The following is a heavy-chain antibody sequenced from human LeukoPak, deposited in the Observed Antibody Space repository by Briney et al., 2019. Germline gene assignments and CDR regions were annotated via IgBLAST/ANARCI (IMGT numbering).Heavy chain of an antibody. Sequence: GGSLRLFCAASGFTFSTYWMNWVRQAAGKGLEWVANIKPDGSEGYYVDSVKGRFTLSRDNAQNSLYLQMNSLRDDDTAVYYCARAKRPMVLDHWGQGTLVTVSS. CDR2: IKPDGSEG. V-gene: IGHV3-7*03. CDR1: GFTFSTYW. D-gene: IGHD3-10*01. J-gene: IGHJ4*02. CDR3: ARAKRPMVLDH.